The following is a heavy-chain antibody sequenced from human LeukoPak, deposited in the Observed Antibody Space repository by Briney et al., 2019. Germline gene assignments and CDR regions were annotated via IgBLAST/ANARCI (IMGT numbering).Heavy chain of an antibody. J-gene: IGHJ4*02. CDR3: ARSITIFGVDTN. Sequence: SVKVSCKASGGTFSSYAISWVRQAPGQGLEWMGRIIPILGIANYAQKLQGRVTMTTDTSTSTAYMELRSLRSDDTAVYYCARSITIFGVDTNWGQGTLVTVSS. CDR2: IIPILGIA. D-gene: IGHD3-3*01. V-gene: IGHV1-69*04. CDR1: GGTFSSYA.